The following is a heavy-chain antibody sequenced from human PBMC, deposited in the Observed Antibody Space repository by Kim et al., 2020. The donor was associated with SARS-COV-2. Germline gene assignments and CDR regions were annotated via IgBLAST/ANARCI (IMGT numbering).Heavy chain of an antibody. V-gene: IGHV3-7*01. CDR3: ARDMRWCLLDP. J-gene: IGHJ5*02. CDR1: GFTFSSYA. D-gene: IGHD2-21*01. CDR2: IKQDGSEK. Sequence: GGSLRLSCVASGFTFSSYAMSWVRQAPGKGLEWVANIKQDGSEKYYIDSVKGRITISRDNAKNLMYLQMSGLRAEDTAVYYCARDMRWCLLDPWGQGTL.